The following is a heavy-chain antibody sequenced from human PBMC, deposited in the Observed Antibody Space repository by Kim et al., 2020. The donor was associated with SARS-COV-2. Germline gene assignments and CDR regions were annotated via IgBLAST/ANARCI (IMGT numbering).Heavy chain of an antibody. V-gene: IGHV3-33*01. CDR1: GFTFSSYG. CDR3: AADQGYMANHFRAVHI. Sequence: GGSLRLSCAASGFTFSSYGMHWVRQAPGKGLEWVAVMWYDGSDKYYADSVRGRFTVSRDNSENTLYLQMNSLRTADTAVYYCAADQGYMANHFRAVHIWG. D-gene: IGHD3-16*02. CDR2: MWYDGSDK. J-gene: IGHJ3*02.